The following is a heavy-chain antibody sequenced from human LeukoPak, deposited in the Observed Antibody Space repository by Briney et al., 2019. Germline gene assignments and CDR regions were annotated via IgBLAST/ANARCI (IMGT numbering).Heavy chain of an antibody. CDR3: AKGTFDWSFPLYFDS. D-gene: IGHD3-9*01. Sequence: GGTLRLSCTTSGFNFSIYPMTWVRQAPGKGLEWVSAISGSGGSTYYADSVKGRFTISRDNSKNTLYLQMNSLGVEDAAVYYCAKGTFDWSFPLYFDSWGQGILVTVSS. CDR1: GFNFSIYP. V-gene: IGHV3-23*01. J-gene: IGHJ4*02. CDR2: ISGSGGST.